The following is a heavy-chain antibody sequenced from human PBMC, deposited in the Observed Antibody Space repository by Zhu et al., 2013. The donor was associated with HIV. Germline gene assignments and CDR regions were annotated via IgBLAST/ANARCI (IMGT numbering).Heavy chain of an antibody. CDR1: GGTFSRYG. J-gene: IGHJ6*02. CDR2: IIPIIGTA. D-gene: IGHD2-2*01. V-gene: IGHV1-69*01. Sequence: QVQLVQSGAEVKKPGSSVKVSCKASGGTFSRYGISWVRQAPGQGLEWMGGIIPIIGTATYAQRFQGRVTITADESTSIAYMELSSLRSQDTAVYYCARAVEEVQVLWGVYYYYGMDVWGQGTTVTVSS. CDR3: ARAVEEVQVLWGVYYYYGMDV.